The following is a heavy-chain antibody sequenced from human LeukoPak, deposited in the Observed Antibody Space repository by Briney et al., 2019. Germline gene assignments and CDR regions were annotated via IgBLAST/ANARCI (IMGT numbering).Heavy chain of an antibody. D-gene: IGHD3-22*01. CDR3: ERDERLFSFLE. Sequence: GGSLRLSCAASGFTFSNYGLSWVRQAPGKGLEWVSGITGSGGSTYYADSVKGRFTISRDNCKNTLYLQMDSLRAEDTAIYYCERDERLFSFLEWGKGALVTVSS. V-gene: IGHV3-23*01. CDR2: ITGSGGST. J-gene: IGHJ4*02. CDR1: GFTFSNYG.